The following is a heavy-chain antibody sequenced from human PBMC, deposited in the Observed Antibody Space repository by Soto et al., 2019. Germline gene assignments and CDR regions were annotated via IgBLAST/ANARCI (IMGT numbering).Heavy chain of an antibody. D-gene: IGHD3-16*01. CDR3: AKKSYGPPFGGYSYTYGLGV. V-gene: IGHV1-69*13. CDR2: IIPIFGTA. Sequence: SVKVSCKASGGTFSSYAISWVRQAPGQGLEWMGGIIPIFGTANYAQKFQGRVTITADESTSTAYMELSSLRSEDTAVYYCAKKSYGPPFGGYSYTYGLGVWAKGT. CDR1: GGTFSSYA. J-gene: IGHJ6*04.